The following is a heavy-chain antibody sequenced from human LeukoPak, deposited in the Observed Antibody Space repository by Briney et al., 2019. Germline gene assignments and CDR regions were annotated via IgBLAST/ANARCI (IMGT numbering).Heavy chain of an antibody. J-gene: IGHJ4*02. CDR2: IYYSGST. Sequence: PSETLSLTCTVSGGSISSGDYYWSWIRQPPGKGLEWIGYIYYSGSTYYNPSLKSRVTISVDTSKNQFSLKLSSVTAADTAVYYCALRTWDTAMVFDYWGQGTLVTVSS. CDR1: GGSISSGDYY. CDR3: ALRTWDTAMVFDY. D-gene: IGHD5-18*01. V-gene: IGHV4-30-4*08.